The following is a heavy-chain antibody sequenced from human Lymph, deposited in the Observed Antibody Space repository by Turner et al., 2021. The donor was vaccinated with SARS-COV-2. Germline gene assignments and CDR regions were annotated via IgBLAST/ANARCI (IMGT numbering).Heavy chain of an antibody. CDR1: GGTFSSSA. Sequence: QVQLVQSGAEVKKPGSSVKVSCKASGGTFSSSAISWVRQAPGQGLEWMGGIIPLLAIANYAQKFQGRVTITADKSTSTAYMGLSSLRSEDTALYFCARRAAPGMGGGVHYYYYAMDVWGQGTTVTVSS. J-gene: IGHJ6*02. CDR3: ARRAAPGMGGGVHYYYYAMDV. D-gene: IGHD6-13*01. V-gene: IGHV1-69*10. CDR2: IIPLLAIA.